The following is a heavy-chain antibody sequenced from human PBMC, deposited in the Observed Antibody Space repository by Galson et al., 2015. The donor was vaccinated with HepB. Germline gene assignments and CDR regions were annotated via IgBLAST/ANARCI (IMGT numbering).Heavy chain of an antibody. CDR3: ARDQVGATPDEVYVQH. CDR2: INPNSGGT. D-gene: IGHD1-26*01. J-gene: IGHJ1*01. V-gene: IGHV1-2*04. CDR1: GYTFTGYY. Sequence: SVKVSCKASGYTFTGYYMHWVRQAPGQGLEWMGWINPNSGGTNYAQKFQGWVTMTRDTSISTAYMELSRLRSDDTAVYYCARDQVGATPDEVYVQHWGQGTLVTVSS.